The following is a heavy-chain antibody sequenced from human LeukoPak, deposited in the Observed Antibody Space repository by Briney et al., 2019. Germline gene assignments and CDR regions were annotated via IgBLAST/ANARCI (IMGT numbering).Heavy chain of an antibody. J-gene: IGHJ1*01. CDR1: GGSISSYY. V-gene: IGHV4-4*07. D-gene: IGHD6-19*01. CDR3: ARQYSSGWYKGYFQY. Sequence: PSETLSLTCTVSGGSISSYYWSWIRQPAGKGLEWIGRIYTSGSTNYNPSLKSRVTISVDTSKNQFSLKLSSVTAADTAVYYCARQYSSGWYKGYFQYWGQGTLVTVSS. CDR2: IYTSGST.